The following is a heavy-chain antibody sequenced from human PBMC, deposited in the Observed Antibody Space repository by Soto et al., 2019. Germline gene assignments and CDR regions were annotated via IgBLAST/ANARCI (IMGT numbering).Heavy chain of an antibody. D-gene: IGHD3-10*01. V-gene: IGHV1-3*01. Sequence: ASVKVSCKASGYTFTSYGIIWVRQAPGQRLEWMGWINAGNGNTKYSQKFQGRVTITRDTSASTAYMELSSLRSEDTDVYYCETYLLWFGELGSGYYYGMDVWGQGTTVTVSS. CDR1: GYTFTSYG. CDR3: ETYLLWFGELGSGYYYGMDV. CDR2: INAGNGNT. J-gene: IGHJ6*02.